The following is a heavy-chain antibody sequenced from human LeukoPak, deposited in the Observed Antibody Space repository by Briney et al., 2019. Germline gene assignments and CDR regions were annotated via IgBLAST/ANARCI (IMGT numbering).Heavy chain of an antibody. J-gene: IGHJ4*02. CDR3: ARVIGYVFSDY. Sequence: GGSLRLSCAASGFTFSSYSMNWVRQAPGKGLEWVSSISSSSSYIYYADSVKGRFTISRDNAKNSLYLQMNSLRAEDTAEYYCARVIGYVFSDYWGQGTLVTVSS. CDR2: ISSSSSYI. D-gene: IGHD3-16*01. CDR1: GFTFSSYS. V-gene: IGHV3-21*01.